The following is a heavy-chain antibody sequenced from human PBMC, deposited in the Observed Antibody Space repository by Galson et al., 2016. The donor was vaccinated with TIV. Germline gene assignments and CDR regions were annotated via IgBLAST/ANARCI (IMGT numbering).Heavy chain of an antibody. CDR2: ISAYNGNT. CDR1: GYTFTSYG. CDR3: AREYYYYAMDV. Sequence: SCKASGYTFTSYGINWVRQVPGQGLEWVGWISAYNGNTNYAQMLQGRVTMTTDTSTSTAYMEPRSLRSDDTAVYYCAREYYYYAMDVWGQGTTVTVSS. J-gene: IGHJ6*02. V-gene: IGHV1-18*01.